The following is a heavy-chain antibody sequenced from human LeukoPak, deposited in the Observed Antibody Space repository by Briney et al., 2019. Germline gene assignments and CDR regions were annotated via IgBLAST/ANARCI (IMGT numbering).Heavy chain of an antibody. CDR2: IKSKTDGGTT. V-gene: IGHV3-15*01. Sequence: GGSLRLSCAASGFTFSNAWMSWVRQAPGKGLEWVGRIKSKTDGGTTDYAAPVKGRFTISRDGSKNTLYLQMNSLKTEDTAVYYCGRVQDYGSGSFDYWGQGTLVTVSS. J-gene: IGHJ4*02. CDR3: GRVQDYGSGSFDY. CDR1: GFTFSNAW. D-gene: IGHD3-10*01.